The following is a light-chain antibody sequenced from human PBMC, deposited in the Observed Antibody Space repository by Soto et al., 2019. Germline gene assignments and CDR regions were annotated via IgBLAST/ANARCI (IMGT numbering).Light chain of an antibody. J-gene: IGKJ4*01. CDR2: DVS. Sequence: EIVLTQYPATLSLSPGERVTLSCRASQNIGFELGWYQQKPGQAPRLLIYDVSGRATGVPARFSASGSGTDFTLTISSLEPEDFAVYYCQQRHRWPITFGGGNKVEIK. CDR3: QQRHRWPIT. V-gene: IGKV3-11*01. CDR1: QNIGFE.